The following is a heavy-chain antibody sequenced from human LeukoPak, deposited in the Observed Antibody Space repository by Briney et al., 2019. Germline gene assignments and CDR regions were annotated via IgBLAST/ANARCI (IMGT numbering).Heavy chain of an antibody. Sequence: GGSLRLSCAASGFTFSSYWMQWVRQAPGKGLVWVSRINSDGSSTSYADSVKGRFTISRDNAKNTLYLQMNSLRAEDTAVYYCARAVDFWSGYSFDYWGQGTLVTVSS. CDR3: ARAVDFWSGYSFDY. CDR1: GFTFSSYW. D-gene: IGHD3-3*01. CDR2: INSDGSST. V-gene: IGHV3-74*01. J-gene: IGHJ4*02.